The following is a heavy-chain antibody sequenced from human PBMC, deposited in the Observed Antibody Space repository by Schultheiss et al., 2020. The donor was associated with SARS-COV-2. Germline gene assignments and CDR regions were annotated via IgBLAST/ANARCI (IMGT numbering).Heavy chain of an antibody. CDR2: INHSGST. Sequence: GSLRLSCAASGFTFSSYAMHWVRQAPGKGLEWIGEINHSGSTNYNPSLKSRVTISVDTSKNQFSLKLSSVTAADTAVYYCARVWQGPRAGMDVWGQGTTVTVSS. J-gene: IGHJ6*02. CDR1: GFTFSSYA. D-gene: IGHD3-10*01. V-gene: IGHV4-34*01. CDR3: ARVWQGPRAGMDV.